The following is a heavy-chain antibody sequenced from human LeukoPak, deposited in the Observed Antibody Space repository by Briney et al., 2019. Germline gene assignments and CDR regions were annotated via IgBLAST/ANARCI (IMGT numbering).Heavy chain of an antibody. CDR3: ARWEGYSSGWYGY. CDR1: GGSISSYY. V-gene: IGHV4-59*01. D-gene: IGHD6-19*01. Sequence: PSETLSLTCTVSGGSISSYYWSWIRQPPGKGLEWIGYIYYSGSTNYNPPLKSRVTISVDTSKNQFSLKLSSVTAADTAVYYCARWEGYSSGWYGYWGQGTLVTVSS. CDR2: IYYSGST. J-gene: IGHJ4*02.